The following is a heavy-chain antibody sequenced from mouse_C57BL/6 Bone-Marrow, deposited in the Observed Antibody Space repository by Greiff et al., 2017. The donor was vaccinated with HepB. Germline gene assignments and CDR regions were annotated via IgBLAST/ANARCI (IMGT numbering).Heavy chain of an antibody. CDR2: IYPRDGST. Sequence: QVQLQQSDAELVKPGASVKISCKVSGYTFTDHTIHWMKQRPEQGLEWIGYIYPRDGSTKSNDKFKGKATLTADKSSSTAYMQLNSLTSEDSAVYFCARCLYSNYYFDYWGQGTTLTVSS. D-gene: IGHD2-5*01. CDR1: GYTFTDHT. V-gene: IGHV1-78*01. J-gene: IGHJ2*01. CDR3: ARCLYSNYYFDY.